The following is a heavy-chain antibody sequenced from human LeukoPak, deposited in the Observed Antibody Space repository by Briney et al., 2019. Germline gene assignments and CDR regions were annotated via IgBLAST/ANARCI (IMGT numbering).Heavy chain of an antibody. D-gene: IGHD6-13*01. J-gene: IGHJ4*02. CDR3: ARDGEQQLDY. Sequence: GGSLRLSCTASGFTFSRYSMNWVRQAPGKGLEWVSSISDSSSYMYYADSVKGRFTISRDNSKNTLYLQMNSLRAEDTAVYYCARDGEQQLDYWGQGTLVTVSS. V-gene: IGHV3-21*01. CDR2: ISDSSSYM. CDR1: GFTFSRYS.